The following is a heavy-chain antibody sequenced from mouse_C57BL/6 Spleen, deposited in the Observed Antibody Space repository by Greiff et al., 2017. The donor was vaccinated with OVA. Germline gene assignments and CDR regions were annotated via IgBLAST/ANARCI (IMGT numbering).Heavy chain of an antibody. CDR3: ARLSGYLDY. J-gene: IGHJ2*01. CDR2: ISSGGSYT. D-gene: IGHD1-3*01. V-gene: IGHV5-6*02. CDR1: GFTFSSYG. Sequence: EVKLVESGGDLVKPGGSLKLSCAASGFTFSSYGMSWVRQTPDKRLEWVATISSGGSYTYYPDSVKGRFTISRDNAKNTLYLQMSSLKSEDTAMYYCARLSGYLDYWGQGTTLTVSS.